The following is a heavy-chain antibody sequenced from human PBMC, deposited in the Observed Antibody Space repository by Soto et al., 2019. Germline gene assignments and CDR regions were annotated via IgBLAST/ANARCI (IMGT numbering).Heavy chain of an antibody. CDR3: ARVNRRGYSGYDFPVPGWFDP. V-gene: IGHV4-34*01. Sequence: SETLSLTCAVYGGSFSGYYWSWIRQPPGKGLELIGEINHSGSTNYSPSLKSRVTISVDTSKNQFSLKLSSVTAADTAVYYCARVNRRGYSGYDFPVPGWFDPWGQGTLVTVSS. J-gene: IGHJ5*02. CDR2: INHSGST. D-gene: IGHD5-12*01. CDR1: GGSFSGYY.